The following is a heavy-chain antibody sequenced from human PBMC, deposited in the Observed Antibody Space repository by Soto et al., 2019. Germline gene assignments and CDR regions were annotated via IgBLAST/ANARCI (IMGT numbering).Heavy chain of an antibody. CDR3: ARDIWSGDYKWFDS. D-gene: IGHD3-3*01. CDR2: ISNDGRVQ. Sequence: VQLVESGGGLVQPGGSLRLSCTSSTISINVHGIQWVRQAPAKGLEWLAFISNDGRVQYYADSVKGRFTISRDYSKNTVDLQMNSLRNEETAVYYCARDIWSGDYKWFDSWGPGTLVTVSS. J-gene: IGHJ5*01. CDR1: TISINVHG. V-gene: IGHV3-30*03.